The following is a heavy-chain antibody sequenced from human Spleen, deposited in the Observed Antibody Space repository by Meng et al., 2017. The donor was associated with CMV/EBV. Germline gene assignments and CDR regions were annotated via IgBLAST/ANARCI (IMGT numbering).Heavy chain of an antibody. V-gene: IGHV1-18*04. CDR2: ISVYNGNT. Sequence: ASVKVSCKASGYTFTGYYMHWVRQAPGQGLEWMGWISVYNGNTKYAQKFQGRVTVTTDTSTSTAYMELRSLRSDDTAVYYCARDNTHYDILTGYYLLRTYYYGMDVWGQGTTVTVSS. CDR3: ARDNTHYDILTGYYLLRTYYYGMDV. CDR1: GYTFTGYY. D-gene: IGHD3-9*01. J-gene: IGHJ6*02.